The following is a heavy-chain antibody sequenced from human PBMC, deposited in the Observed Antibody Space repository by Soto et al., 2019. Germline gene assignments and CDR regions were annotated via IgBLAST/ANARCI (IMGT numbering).Heavy chain of an antibody. CDR3: ARERVGPSKNWFDP. D-gene: IGHD1-26*01. V-gene: IGHV4-34*01. CDR1: GGSFSGYY. Sequence: QVQLQQWGAGLLKPSETLSLTCAVYGGSFSGYYWSWIRQPPGKGLEWIGEINHSGSTNYNPSLESRVTISVATSKNQFSMKLSSVTAADTAVYYCARERVGPSKNWFDPWGQGTLVTVSS. CDR2: INHSGST. J-gene: IGHJ5*02.